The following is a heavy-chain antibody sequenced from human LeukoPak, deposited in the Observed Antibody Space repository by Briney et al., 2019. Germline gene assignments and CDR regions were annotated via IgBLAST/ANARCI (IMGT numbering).Heavy chain of an antibody. Sequence: SETLSLTCAVSGGSISSSNWWSWVRQPPGKGLEWIGEIYHSGSTNYNPSLKSRVTISVDKSKNQFSLKLSSVTAADTAVYYCARDPELIVVVTLSSYYYYGMDVWGQGTTVTVSS. CDR3: ARDPELIVVVTLSSYYYYGMDV. D-gene: IGHD3-22*01. J-gene: IGHJ6*02. V-gene: IGHV4-4*02. CDR1: GGSISSSNW. CDR2: IYHSGST.